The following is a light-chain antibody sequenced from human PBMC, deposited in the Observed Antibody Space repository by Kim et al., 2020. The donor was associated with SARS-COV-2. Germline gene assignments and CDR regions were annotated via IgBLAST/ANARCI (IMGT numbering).Light chain of an antibody. CDR1: QSISTY. CDR3: QQSYSTPWT. CDR2: AAS. J-gene: IGKJ1*01. V-gene: IGKV1-39*01. Sequence: ASVGDRVTITCRASQSISTYVNWYQQKPQRAPKLLINAASSLQSGVPSRFSGGGSGTDFTLTISTLQPEDFATYYCQQSYSTPWTFGHGTKVDIK.